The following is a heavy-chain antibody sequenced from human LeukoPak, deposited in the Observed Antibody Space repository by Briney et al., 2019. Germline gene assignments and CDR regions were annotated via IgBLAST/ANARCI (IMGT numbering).Heavy chain of an antibody. Sequence: SGTLSLTCAVSGGSISSSNCWCWVRQPPGKGLEWIGEIYHSGRTNYNPSLENRVSISVDKSKNHFSLKLSSVTAADTAVYYCARVYYDILTGYHGMDVWGKGTTVTVSS. CDR2: IYHSGRT. CDR3: ARVYYDILTGYHGMDV. V-gene: IGHV4-4*02. D-gene: IGHD3-9*01. CDR1: GGSISSSNC. J-gene: IGHJ6*04.